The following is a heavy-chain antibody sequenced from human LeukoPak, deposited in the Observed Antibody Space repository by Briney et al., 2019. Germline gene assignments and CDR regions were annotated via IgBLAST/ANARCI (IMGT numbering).Heavy chain of an antibody. D-gene: IGHD2-2*02. CDR2: INPNSGGT. J-gene: IGHJ5*02. CDR1: GYTFTGYY. Sequence: ASVKVSCKASGYTFTGYYMHWVRQAPGQGLEWMGWINPNSGGTNYAQKFQGRVTMTRDTSISTAYMELSRLRSDDTAVYYCARATQYCSSTSCYTPAGQNTFDPWGQGTLVTVSS. V-gene: IGHV1-2*02. CDR3: ARATQYCSSTSCYTPAGQNTFDP.